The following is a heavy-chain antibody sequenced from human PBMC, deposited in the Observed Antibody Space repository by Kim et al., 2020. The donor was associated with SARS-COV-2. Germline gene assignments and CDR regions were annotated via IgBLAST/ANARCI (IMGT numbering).Heavy chain of an antibody. Sequence: GGSLRLSCAASKFSVGIDFMGWVRQAPGQGLEWVSIIHRGGTPYYVDSVKGRFTISRDSSKNTLYLQMNSLRDEDTAVYYCSTGRGDNWGQGTLVTVSS. D-gene: IGHD3-16*01. CDR3: STGRGDN. V-gene: IGHV3-53*01. CDR1: KFSVGIDF. J-gene: IGHJ4*02. CDR2: IHRGGTP.